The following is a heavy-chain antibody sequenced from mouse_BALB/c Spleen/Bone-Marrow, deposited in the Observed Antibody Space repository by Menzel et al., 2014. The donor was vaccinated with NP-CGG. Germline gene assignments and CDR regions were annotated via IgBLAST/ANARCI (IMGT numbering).Heavy chain of an antibody. V-gene: IGHV14-3*02. CDR3: ATMITDWYFDV. CDR1: GFNIXDTY. D-gene: IGHD2-4*01. CDR2: IDPANGNT. J-gene: IGHJ1*01. Sequence: VQLQQPGAELVKPGASVKLSCTASGFNIXDTYMHWVKQRPEQGPEWIGRIDPANGNTKYDPKFQGKATITADTSSNTAYLQLSSLTSEDTAVYYCATMITDWYFDVWGAGTTVTVSS.